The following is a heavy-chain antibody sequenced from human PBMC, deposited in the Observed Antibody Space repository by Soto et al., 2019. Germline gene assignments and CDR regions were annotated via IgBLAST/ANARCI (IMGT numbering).Heavy chain of an antibody. CDR2: ISNSGGAI. V-gene: IGHV3-11*01. CDR1: GFTFGDYY. CDR3: VRGHTYALY. J-gene: IGHJ4*02. D-gene: IGHD2-2*01. Sequence: PGGSLRLSCTASGFTFGDYYMRWIRQAPGKGLECVSYISNSGGAIHYADSVKGRFTISRDNAKNSLYLQMNSLRAEDTAVYYCVRGHTYALYWGQGTLVTVSS.